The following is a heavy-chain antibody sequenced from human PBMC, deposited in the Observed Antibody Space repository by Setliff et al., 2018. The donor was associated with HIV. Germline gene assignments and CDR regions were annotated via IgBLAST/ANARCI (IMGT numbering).Heavy chain of an antibody. J-gene: IGHJ4*02. Sequence: PSETLSLTCAVHGGSFSGHYWSWFRQPPGKGLEWIGEINQSGSTAYNPSLKSRVTISVDTSKNQFSLKLSSVTAADTAVYYCARGTYGGYAGLFDYWGQGSLVTVSS. CDR3: ARGTYGGYAGLFDY. CDR2: INQSGST. D-gene: IGHD5-12*01. CDR1: GGSFSGHY. V-gene: IGHV4-34*01.